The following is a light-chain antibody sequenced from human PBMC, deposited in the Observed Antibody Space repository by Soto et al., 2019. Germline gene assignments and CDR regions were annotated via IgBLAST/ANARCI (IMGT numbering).Light chain of an antibody. J-gene: IGKJ2*01. CDR2: AAS. CDR1: QIVSSGY. CDR3: QQYGSSQLT. Sequence: EIVLTQSPGTLSLSPGERATLSCRASQIVSSGYLAWYQERRGQAPRLLIYAASSRATGIPDRFSGSGSGTDFTLTISRLEPEDFAVYYCQQYGSSQLTFGQGTKVEIK. V-gene: IGKV3-20*01.